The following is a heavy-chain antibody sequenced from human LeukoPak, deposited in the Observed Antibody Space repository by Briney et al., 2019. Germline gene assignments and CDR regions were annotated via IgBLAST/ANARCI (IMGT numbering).Heavy chain of an antibody. Sequence: GGSLRLSCAASGFTFSNYGMSWVRQAPGKGLEWVSAISGSGGSTYYADSVKGRFTISRDNSKNTLYLQMSSLRAEDTAVYFCAKVNWDDAFDIWGQGAMVTVSS. CDR2: ISGSGGST. V-gene: IGHV3-23*01. J-gene: IGHJ3*02. CDR3: AKVNWDDAFDI. D-gene: IGHD7-27*01. CDR1: GFTFSNYG.